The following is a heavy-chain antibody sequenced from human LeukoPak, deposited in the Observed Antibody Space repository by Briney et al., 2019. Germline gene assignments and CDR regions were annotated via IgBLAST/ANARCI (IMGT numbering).Heavy chain of an antibody. Sequence: SETLSLTCAVYGGSFSGYYWSWISQHPGKGLEWIGEINHSGSTNYNPSLKSRVTISVDTSKNQFSLKLSSVTAADTAVYYCARNRQWPDYYYYMAVWGKGTTVTVYS. J-gene: IGHJ6*03. CDR2: INHSGST. CDR3: ARNRQWPDYYYYMAV. V-gene: IGHV4-34*01. CDR1: GGSFSGYY. D-gene: IGHD6-19*01.